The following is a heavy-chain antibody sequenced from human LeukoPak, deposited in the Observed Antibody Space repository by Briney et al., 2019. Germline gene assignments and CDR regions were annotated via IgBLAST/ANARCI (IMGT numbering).Heavy chain of an antibody. CDR3: ARVKVVVTTPNYFDF. J-gene: IGHJ4*02. V-gene: IGHV5-51*01. CDR1: GYNFSNYW. D-gene: IGHD2-21*02. Sequence: GESLKISRKSSGYNFSNYWIGWVRQMPGKGLEWMAIIYPGDSDTRYGPSFQGQVTISADKSISTAYLQWSSLKASDTAIYYCARVKVVVTTPNYFDFWGQGTLVTVSS. CDR2: IYPGDSDT.